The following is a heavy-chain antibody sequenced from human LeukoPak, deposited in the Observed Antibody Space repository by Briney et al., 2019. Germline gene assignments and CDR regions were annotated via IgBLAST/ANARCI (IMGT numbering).Heavy chain of an antibody. J-gene: IGHJ4*02. CDR1: GGTFSSYA. CDR3: ARVGYCGGDCPFNYFDY. Sequence: VASVKVSCKASGGTFSSYAISWVRQAPGQGLEWMGGIIPIFGTANYAQKFQGRVTITADESTSTAYMELSSLRSEDTAVYYCARVGYCGGDCPFNYFDYWGQGTLVTVSS. CDR2: IIPIFGTA. V-gene: IGHV1-69*13. D-gene: IGHD2-21*02.